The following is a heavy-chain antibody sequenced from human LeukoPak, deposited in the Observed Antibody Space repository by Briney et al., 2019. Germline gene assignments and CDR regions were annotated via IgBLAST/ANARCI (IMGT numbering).Heavy chain of an antibody. CDR2: ISDTGFTT. V-gene: IGHV3-21*01. CDR3: ARDDY. Sequence: GSLRLSCAASGFVFSSYGMNWVRQAPGKGLEWVSRISDTGFTTNYADSVKGRFTISRDNAKNSLYLQMNSLRAEDTAVYYCARDDYWGQGTLVTVSS. CDR1: GFVFSSYG. J-gene: IGHJ4*02.